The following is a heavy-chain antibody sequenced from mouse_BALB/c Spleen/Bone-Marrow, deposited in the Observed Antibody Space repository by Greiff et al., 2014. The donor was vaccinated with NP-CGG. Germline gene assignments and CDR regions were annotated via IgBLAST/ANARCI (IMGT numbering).Heavy chain of an antibody. Sequence: VKLQESGPGLVAPSQSLSITCTVSGFSLTSYGVHWVRRPPGKGLEWLGVIWAGGSTNYNSALMSRLSISKDNSKSQVFLKMNSLQTDDTAMYFCARDRGFGYDRTMDYWGQGTSVTVSS. CDR1: GFSLTSYG. CDR3: ARDRGFGYDRTMDY. J-gene: IGHJ4*01. D-gene: IGHD2-2*01. CDR2: IWAGGST. V-gene: IGHV2-9*02.